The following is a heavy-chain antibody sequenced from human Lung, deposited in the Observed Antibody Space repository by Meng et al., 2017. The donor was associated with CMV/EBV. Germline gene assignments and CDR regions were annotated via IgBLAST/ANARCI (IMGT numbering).Heavy chain of an antibody. CDR1: GFTFSSYE. V-gene: IGHV3-48*03. J-gene: IGHJ4*02. CDR3: AILGRSGAFDY. D-gene: IGHD1-26*01. CDR2: ISKSGLAI. Sequence: GGSLRLSCAASGFTFSSYELNWVRQAPGKGLEWFSYISKSGLAIDYGDSVKGRFTIFRDNAKNSLYLQMNSLRAEDTAVYYCAILGRSGAFDYWGQGTLVTVSS.